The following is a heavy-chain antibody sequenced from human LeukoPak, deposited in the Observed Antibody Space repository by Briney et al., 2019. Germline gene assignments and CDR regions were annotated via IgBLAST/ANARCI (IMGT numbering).Heavy chain of an antibody. V-gene: IGHV3-23*01. CDR1: GFTFSSYA. Sequence: GGSLRLSCAASGFTFSSYAMSWVRQAPGKGLEWVSAISGSGGSTYYADSVKGRFTISRDNAKNTLYLQMNSLRAEDTAVYYCARGLSGYASSLGYWGQGTLVTVSA. J-gene: IGHJ4*02. CDR2: ISGSGGST. CDR3: ARGLSGYASSLGY. D-gene: IGHD6-6*01.